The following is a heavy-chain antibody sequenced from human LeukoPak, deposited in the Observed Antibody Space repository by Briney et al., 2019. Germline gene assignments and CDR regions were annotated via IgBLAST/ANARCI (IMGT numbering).Heavy chain of an antibody. J-gene: IGHJ6*03. CDR1: GGSFSGYY. D-gene: IGHD3-10*01. V-gene: IGHV4-34*01. CDR3: ARGEYGSGSYYTEDQPGYYYYYYMDV. CDR2: INHSGST. Sequence: KPSETLSLTCAVYGGSFSGYYWSWIRQPPGKGLEWIGEINHSGSTNYNPSLKSRVTISVDTSKNQFSLKLSSVTAADTAVYYCARGEYGSGSYYTEDQPGYYYYYYMDVWGKGTTVTISS.